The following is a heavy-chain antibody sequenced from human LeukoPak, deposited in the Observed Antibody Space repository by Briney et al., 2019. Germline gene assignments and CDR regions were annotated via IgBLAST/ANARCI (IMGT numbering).Heavy chain of an antibody. Sequence: ASVKVSCKASGGTSSSYAISWVRQAPGQGLEWMGGIIPIFGTANYAQKFQGRVTITTDESTSTAYMELSSLRSEDTAVYYCARGLGGDGLFDYWGQGTLVTVSS. D-gene: IGHD5-24*01. CDR3: ARGLGGDGLFDY. CDR2: IIPIFGTA. V-gene: IGHV1-69*05. CDR1: GGTSSSYA. J-gene: IGHJ4*02.